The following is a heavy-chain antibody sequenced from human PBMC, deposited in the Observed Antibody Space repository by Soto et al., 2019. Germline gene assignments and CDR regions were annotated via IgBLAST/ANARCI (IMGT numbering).Heavy chain of an antibody. CDR1: GGTFSSYS. CDR2: IIPIFGTA. Sequence: SVKVSCKASGGTFSSYSISWVRHAPGQGLEWMGGIIPIFGTANYAQKFQGRVTITADESTSTAYMELSSLRSEDTAVYYCAVDYYGSGSSDYWGQGTLVTVSS. D-gene: IGHD3-10*01. CDR3: AVDYYGSGSSDY. V-gene: IGHV1-69*13. J-gene: IGHJ4*02.